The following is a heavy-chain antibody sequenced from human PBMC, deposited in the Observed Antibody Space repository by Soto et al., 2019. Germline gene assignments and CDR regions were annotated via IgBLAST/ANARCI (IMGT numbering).Heavy chain of an antibody. V-gene: IGHV3-9*01. J-gene: IGHJ4*02. Sequence: VQLVESGGGLVQPGRSLRLSCAASGFMFDDYAMHWVRQAPGKGLEWVSGISWNSGSIGYVDSVKGRFTISRDNAKNSRYLQMNSLRAEDTALYYCARGGRSSWHRGYFDFWGQGTLVTVSS. CDR3: ARGGRSSWHRGYFDF. CDR2: ISWNSGSI. D-gene: IGHD6-13*01. CDR1: GFMFDDYA.